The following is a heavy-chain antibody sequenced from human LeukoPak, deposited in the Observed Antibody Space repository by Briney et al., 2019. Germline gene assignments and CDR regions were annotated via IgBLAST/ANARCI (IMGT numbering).Heavy chain of an antibody. CDR1: GDSVSSKNGA. V-gene: IGHV6-1*01. D-gene: IGHD6-19*01. CDR3: ARDLGTTGWHTF. CDR2: TYYRSKWYN. Sequence: SGPGLVQPSQTLSLTCAVSGDSVSSKNGAWNWIRQSPSRGLEWLGRTYYRSKWYNDYAESMEGRMTISQDTSKNQYSLHLNSVTPDDTAVYYCARDLGTTGWHTFWGQGTLVTVSS. J-gene: IGHJ4*02.